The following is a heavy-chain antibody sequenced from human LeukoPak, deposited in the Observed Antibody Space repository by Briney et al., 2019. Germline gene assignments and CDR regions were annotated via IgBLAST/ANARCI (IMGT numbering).Heavy chain of an antibody. V-gene: IGHV3-74*01. CDR1: GFTFSSYW. Sequence: GGSLRLSCAASGFTFSSYWMHWVRQAPGKGLVWVSRINSDGSSTSYTDSVKGRFTISRDNAKNTMYLQMNSLRAEDTAVYYCARLMTVTTLEYYYYYYYMDVWGKGTTVTVSS. J-gene: IGHJ6*03. CDR3: ARLMTVTTLEYYYYYYYMDV. CDR2: INSDGSST. D-gene: IGHD4-11*01.